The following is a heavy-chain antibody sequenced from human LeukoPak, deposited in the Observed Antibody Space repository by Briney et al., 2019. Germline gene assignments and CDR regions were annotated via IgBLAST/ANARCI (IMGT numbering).Heavy chain of an antibody. D-gene: IGHD3-22*01. J-gene: IGHJ6*03. CDR3: ARANPTYYYDSSGYYSPHYYYYYMDV. CDR2: MNPNSGNT. V-gene: IGHV1-8*01. Sequence: ASVKVSCKASGYTFTSYDINWVRQATGQGLEWMGWMNPNSGNTGYAQKFQGRVTMTRNTSISTAYMELSSLRAEDTAVYYCARANPTYYYDSSGYYSPHYYYYYMDVWGKGTTVTVSS. CDR1: GYTFTSYD.